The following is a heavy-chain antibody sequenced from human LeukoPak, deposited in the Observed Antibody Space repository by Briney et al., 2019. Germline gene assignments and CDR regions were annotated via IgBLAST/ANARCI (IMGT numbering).Heavy chain of an antibody. CDR3: AKAPGIRGGATFYFDY. Sequence: GGSLRLSCAASGFTFSSYAMSWVRQAPAKVLEWVSAISGSGGSTYYADSVKGRFTISRDNSKNTPYLQMNSLRAEDTAVYYGAKAPGIRGGATFYFDYWGQGTLVTVSS. J-gene: IGHJ4*02. CDR2: ISGSGGST. V-gene: IGHV3-23*01. CDR1: GFTFSSYA. D-gene: IGHD1-26*01.